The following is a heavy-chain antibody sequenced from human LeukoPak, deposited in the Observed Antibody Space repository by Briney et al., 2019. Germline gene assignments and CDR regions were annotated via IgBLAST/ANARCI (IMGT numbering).Heavy chain of an antibody. CDR2: IYHSGSP. Sequence: SETLSLTCAVSGGSISSYNWWSWVRQPPGKGLEWIGEIYHSGSPTYNPSLKSRVTISVDKSKNQFSLDLSSVTAAETAVYYCARKAIAVAGADWGQGTLVTVSS. J-gene: IGHJ4*02. CDR1: GGSISSYNW. D-gene: IGHD6-19*01. CDR3: ARKAIAVAGAD. V-gene: IGHV4-4*02.